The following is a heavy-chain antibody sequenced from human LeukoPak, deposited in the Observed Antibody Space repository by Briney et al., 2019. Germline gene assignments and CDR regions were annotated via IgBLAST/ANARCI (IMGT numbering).Heavy chain of an antibody. CDR2: ISAYNGNT. Sequence: ASVKVSCKASGYTFTSYGISWVRQAPGQGLEWMGWISAYNGNTNYAQKLQGRVTMTTDTSTSTAYMELRSLRSDDTAVYYCARRGGGRHGGYYYGMDVWGQGTTVTVSS. D-gene: IGHD2-15*01. CDR3: ARRGGGRHGGYYYGMDV. V-gene: IGHV1-18*01. J-gene: IGHJ6*02. CDR1: GYTFTSYG.